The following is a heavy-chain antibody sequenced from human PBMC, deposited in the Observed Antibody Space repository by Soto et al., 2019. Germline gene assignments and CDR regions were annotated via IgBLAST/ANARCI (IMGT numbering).Heavy chain of an antibody. D-gene: IGHD4-17*01. CDR2: IYSGGST. CDR1: GFTVSSNY. CDR3: ARGNDYGDYTDAFDI. V-gene: IGHV3-66*01. J-gene: IGHJ3*02. Sequence: GGSLRLSCAASGFTVSSNYMSWVRQAPGKGLEWVSVIYSGGSTYYADSVKGRFTISRDNSKNTLYLQMNSLRAEDTAVYYCARGNDYGDYTDAFDIWGQGTMVTVS.